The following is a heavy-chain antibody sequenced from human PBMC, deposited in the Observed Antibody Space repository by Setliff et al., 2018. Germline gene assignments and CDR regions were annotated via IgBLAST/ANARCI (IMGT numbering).Heavy chain of an antibody. CDR3: AKGRGSARFRILDY. CDR1: EFTFSTFA. Sequence: LRLSCAASEFTFSTFAMNWVRQAPGKGLEWVSAISGNGGSTYYTDSVKGRFTISRDNSKNILFLQMNSLRAEDTAVYYCAKGRGSARFRILDYWGQGTLVTVSS. D-gene: IGHD6-25*01. CDR2: ISGNGGST. V-gene: IGHV3-23*01. J-gene: IGHJ4*02.